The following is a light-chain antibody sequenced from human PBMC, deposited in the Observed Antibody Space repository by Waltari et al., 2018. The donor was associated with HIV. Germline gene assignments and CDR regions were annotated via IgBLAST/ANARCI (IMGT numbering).Light chain of an antibody. CDR1: ENIRNN. V-gene: IGKV3-15*01. J-gene: IGKJ1*01. CDR3: QQYSRWPPTWT. CDR2: DAS. Sequence: EVVMTQSPGTLSVSPGERATLSCRSSENIRNNLAWYQQKPGQAPRLLFYDASARATGVPARFSCSGSGTEFTLTISGLQSEDFAIYYCQQYSRWPPTWTFGQGTKVDVK.